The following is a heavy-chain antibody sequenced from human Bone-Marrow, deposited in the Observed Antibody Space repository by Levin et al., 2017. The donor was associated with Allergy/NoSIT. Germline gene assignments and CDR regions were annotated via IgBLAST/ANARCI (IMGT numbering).Heavy chain of an antibody. CDR3: AKTKSPMASRAMDV. V-gene: IGHV3-23*01. CDR2: ITGSGGTT. D-gene: IGHD2-8*01. Sequence: GGSLRLSCESSGFTFRLYGMSWVRQAPGKGLEWVSAITGSGGTTYYAGSVKGRFTISRDNSKNTVYLHMNGLRVDDTAVYFCAKTKSPMASRAMDVWGKGTTVTVSS. CDR1: GFTFRLYG. J-gene: IGHJ6*03.